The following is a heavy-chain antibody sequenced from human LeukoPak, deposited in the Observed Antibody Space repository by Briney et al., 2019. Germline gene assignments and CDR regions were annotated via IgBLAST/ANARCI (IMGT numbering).Heavy chain of an antibody. CDR2: ISDRGSRT. V-gene: IGHV3-23*01. CDR3: AKRGVVIRVILVGFHKEAYYFDS. Sequence: PGGSLRLSRAVSGITLSNYGMSWVRQAPGKGLEWVAGISDRGSRTNYADFVKGRFTISTDHPKNTLYLQMNSLRAEDTAVYFCAKRGVVIRVILVGFHKEAYYFDSWGQGALVTVSS. D-gene: IGHD3-22*01. J-gene: IGHJ4*02. CDR1: GITLSNYG.